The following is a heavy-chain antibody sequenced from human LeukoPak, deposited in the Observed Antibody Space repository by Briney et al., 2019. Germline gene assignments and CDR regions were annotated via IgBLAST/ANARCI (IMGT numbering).Heavy chain of an antibody. V-gene: IGHV1-18*04. D-gene: IGHD1-26*01. Sequence: ASVKVSCKASGYTFTGYYMHWVRQAPGQGLEWMGWISAYNGNTNYAQKLQGRVTMTTDTSTSTAYMELRSLRSDDTAVYYCARAPRYSGSYYFGYWGQGTLVTVSS. CDR1: GYTFTGYY. CDR2: ISAYNGNT. CDR3: ARAPRYSGSYYFGY. J-gene: IGHJ4*02.